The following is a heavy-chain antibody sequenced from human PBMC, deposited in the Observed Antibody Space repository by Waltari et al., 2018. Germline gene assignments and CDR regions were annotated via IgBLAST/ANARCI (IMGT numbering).Heavy chain of an antibody. V-gene: IGHV3-30*02. Sequence: QVQLVESGGGVVQPGGSLRLSCAASGFPFSTYGMHWVRPAPGKGLEWVAFIRYDGSNKYYADSVKGRFTISRDNSKNTLYLQMNSLRAEDTAVYYCAKEQTTVTTHDAFDIWGQGTMVTVSS. J-gene: IGHJ3*02. CDR3: AKEQTTVTTHDAFDI. D-gene: IGHD4-17*01. CDR2: IRYDGSNK. CDR1: GFPFSTYG.